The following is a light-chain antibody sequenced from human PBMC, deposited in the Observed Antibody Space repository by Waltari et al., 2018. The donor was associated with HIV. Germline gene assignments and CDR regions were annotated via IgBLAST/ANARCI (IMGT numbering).Light chain of an antibody. CDR3: QQYFSNPRT. CDR2: WAS. J-gene: IGKJ1*01. V-gene: IGKV4-1*01. CDR1: QSVLHSSNRNNY. Sequence: DIVMTQSPDSLVVSLGERATINCKSSQSVLHSSNRNNYLAWYQQKPGQPPKLLIYWASSRGSGVPDRFRGSGSGTDFTLTISSLQAEDVAVYYCQQYFSNPRTFGQGTKVEI.